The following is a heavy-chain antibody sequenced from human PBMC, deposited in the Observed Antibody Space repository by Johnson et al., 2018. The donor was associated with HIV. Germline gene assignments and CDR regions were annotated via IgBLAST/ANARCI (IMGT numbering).Heavy chain of an antibody. Sequence: QVQLVESGGGVVQPGRSLRLSCAASGFTFSSYAMHWVRQAPGKGLEWVAVISYDGSNKYYVASVKGRFTLSRDNSKNTLYLQMNSLRAEDTAVYYCAKVLKAGGRMNDGFDIWGQGTLVTVSS. CDR1: GFTFSSYA. D-gene: IGHD1-26*01. V-gene: IGHV3-30*04. CDR2: ISYDGSNK. CDR3: AKVLKAGGRMNDGFDI. J-gene: IGHJ3*02.